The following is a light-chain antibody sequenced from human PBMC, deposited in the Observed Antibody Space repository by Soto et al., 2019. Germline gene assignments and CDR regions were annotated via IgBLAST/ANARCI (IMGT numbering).Light chain of an antibody. CDR2: DVS. Sequence: QSALTQPRSVSGSPGQSVTISCTGTSSDVGGYNYVSWHQQHPGKAPKLMIYDVSKRPSGVPDRFSGSKSGNTASLTISGLQAEDEADYYCCSYAGSYTLVFGTGTKATVL. CDR1: SSDVGGYNY. V-gene: IGLV2-11*01. J-gene: IGLJ1*01. CDR3: CSYAGSYTLV.